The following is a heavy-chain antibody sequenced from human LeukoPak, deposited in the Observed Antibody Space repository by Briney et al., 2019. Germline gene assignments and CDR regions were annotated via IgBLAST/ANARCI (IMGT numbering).Heavy chain of an antibody. CDR2: IYYSGST. J-gene: IGHJ4*02. CDR3: ARYLTGGRGYFDY. CDR1: GFTFGDYA. V-gene: IGHV4-31*02. D-gene: IGHD7-27*01. Sequence: TLRLSCTASGFTFGDYAMSWIRQHPGKGLEWIGYIYYSGSTYYNPSLKSRVTISVDTSKNQFSLKLSSVTAADTAVYYCARYLTGGRGYFDYWGQGTLVTVSS.